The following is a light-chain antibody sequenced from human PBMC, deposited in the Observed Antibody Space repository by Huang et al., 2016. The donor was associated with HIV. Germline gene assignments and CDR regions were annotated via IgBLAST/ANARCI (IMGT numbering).Light chain of an antibody. J-gene: IGKJ1*01. CDR1: QSVLYSSNNKNY. Sequence: DIVMTQSPDSLAVSLGERATINCKSSQSVLYSSNNKNYVAWYKHKVGQPPKRLIHCASTRESGVPDRFSGSGSGTDFTLTISSLQAEDVAVYYCQQYYSSWTFGQGTKVEIK. CDR2: CAS. CDR3: QQYYSSWT. V-gene: IGKV4-1*01.